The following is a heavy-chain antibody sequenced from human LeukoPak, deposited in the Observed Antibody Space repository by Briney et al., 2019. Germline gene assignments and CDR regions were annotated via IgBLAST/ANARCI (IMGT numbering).Heavy chain of an antibody. D-gene: IGHD1-26*01. CDR1: GFTFSSYS. CDR3: RWELPSHDY. Sequence: GGSLRLSCAASGFTFSSYSMNWVRQAPGKGLEWVSYISSSSSTIYYADSVKGRFTISRDNAKNSLYLQMNSLRAEDTVVYYCRWELPSHDYWGQGTLVTVSS. CDR2: ISSSSSTI. J-gene: IGHJ4*02. V-gene: IGHV3-48*01.